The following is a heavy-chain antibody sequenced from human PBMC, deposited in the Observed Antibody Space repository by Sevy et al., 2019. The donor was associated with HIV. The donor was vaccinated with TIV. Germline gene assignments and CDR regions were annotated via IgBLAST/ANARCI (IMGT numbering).Heavy chain of an antibody. J-gene: IGHJ3*02. D-gene: IGHD4-4*01. Sequence: SQTLSLTCTVSGGSISDHYWSWIRQPPGKGLEWIGYFYYGSGTTNYNPSLKRRVTISIDTSKNQFSLKVSSVTAADTAVYYCARQGATLTTLYAFHILGQGTMVTVSS. CDR1: GGSISDHY. CDR2: FYYGSGTT. V-gene: IGHV4-59*08. CDR3: ARQGATLTTLYAFHI.